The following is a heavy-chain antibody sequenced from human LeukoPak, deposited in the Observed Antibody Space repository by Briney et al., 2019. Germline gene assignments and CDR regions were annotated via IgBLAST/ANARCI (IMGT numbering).Heavy chain of an antibody. Sequence: PSETLSLTCTVSGGSISSYYWGWIRQPPGKGLEWIGSIYYSGSTYYNPSLKSRVTISVDTSKNQFSLKLSSVTAADTAVYYCASPDSITYYYDSSGYPQGLRFDYWGQGTLVTVSS. V-gene: IGHV4-39*01. CDR1: GGSISSYY. D-gene: IGHD3-22*01. CDR2: IYYSGST. CDR3: ASPDSITYYYDSSGYPQGLRFDY. J-gene: IGHJ4*02.